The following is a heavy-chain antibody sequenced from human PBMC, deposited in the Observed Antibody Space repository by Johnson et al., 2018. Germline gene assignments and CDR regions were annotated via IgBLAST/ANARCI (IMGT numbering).Heavy chain of an antibody. CDR3: TTDYSYYYDSSGYLTAFDI. J-gene: IGHJ3*02. CDR2: IKSKTDGGTT. D-gene: IGHD3-22*01. CDR1: GFTFSNAW. Sequence: VQLVQSGGGLVQPGGSLRLSCAASGFTFSNAWMSWVRQAPGTGLEWVGRIKSKTDGGTTDYAAPVKGRFTISRDDSKNTPYLQMNSRKTEDTAVYYCTTDYSYYYDSSGYLTAFDIWGQGTMVTVSS. V-gene: IGHV3-15*01.